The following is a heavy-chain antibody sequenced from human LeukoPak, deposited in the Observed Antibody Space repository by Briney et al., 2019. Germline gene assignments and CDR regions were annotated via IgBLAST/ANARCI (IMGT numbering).Heavy chain of an antibody. V-gene: IGHV3-48*03. CDR1: GFTFSSYE. D-gene: IGHD2/OR15-2a*01. CDR2: ITGSGVTI. J-gene: IGHJ4*02. CDR3: ARERTTIVSGTTIGAY. Sequence: GGSLRLSCSASGFTFSSYEMNWVRQAPGKGLEWISYITGSGVTIYYADSVKGRFTTSRDNAKNSLFLQMNSLTADDTAVYYCARERTTIVSGTTIGAYWGQGTLVTVSS.